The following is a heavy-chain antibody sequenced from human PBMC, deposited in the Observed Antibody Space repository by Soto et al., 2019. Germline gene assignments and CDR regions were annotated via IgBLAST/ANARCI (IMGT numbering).Heavy chain of an antibody. D-gene: IGHD3-10*01. V-gene: IGHV1-18*01. J-gene: IGHJ5*02. CDR1: GDDFDSYG. CDR2: ISAYDGKT. Sequence: GGSVKVSWKAGGDDFDSYGMNWVRQDPGQGLELMGWISAYDGKTTYAEKFQGRVTMTTDASTSTAYMELRSLRSDETAVYYCARDPHKYWTSYWFDPWGQGTLVTVS. CDR3: ARDPHKYWTSYWFDP.